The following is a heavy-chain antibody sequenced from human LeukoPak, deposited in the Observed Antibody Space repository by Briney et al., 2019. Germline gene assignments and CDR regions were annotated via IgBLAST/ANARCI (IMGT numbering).Heavy chain of an antibody. Sequence: GGSLRLSCAASGFTVSSNYMSWVRQAPGKGLEWVSVIYSGGSTYYADSVKGRFTISRDNAKNSLYLQMNSLRAEDTAVYYCARERQNKDFWSGGDYWGQGTLVTVSS. CDR3: ARERQNKDFWSGGDY. J-gene: IGHJ4*02. CDR1: GFTVSSNY. D-gene: IGHD3-3*01. V-gene: IGHV3-53*01. CDR2: IYSGGST.